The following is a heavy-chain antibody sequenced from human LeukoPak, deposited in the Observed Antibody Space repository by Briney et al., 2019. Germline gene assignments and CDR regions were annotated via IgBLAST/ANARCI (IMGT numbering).Heavy chain of an antibody. CDR2: ISYDGSNK. CDR1: GFTFSSYG. V-gene: IGHV3-30*03. D-gene: IGHD6-19*01. CDR3: AILAVAGSPVDY. Sequence: PGGSLRLSCAASGFTFSSYGMHWVRQAPGKGLEWVAVISYDGSNKYYADSVKGRFTISRDNSKNTLYLQMNSLRAADTAVYYCAILAVAGSPVDYWGQGTLVTVSS. J-gene: IGHJ4*02.